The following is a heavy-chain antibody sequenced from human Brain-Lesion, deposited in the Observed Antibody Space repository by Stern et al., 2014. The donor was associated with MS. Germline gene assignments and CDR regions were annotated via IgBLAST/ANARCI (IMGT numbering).Heavy chain of an antibody. D-gene: IGHD5-18*01. Sequence: QVQLVESGPGLVKPSDTLSLTCSVSGDSLSSSTFYWGWIRQPPGKGPEWIGSVYYSGNTYYHPSLKSRVTISFDTPKTQFPRSLPSVTAADTAVYYCARHQLGYGYAYLRYWGQGTLVTVSS. J-gene: IGHJ4*02. CDR3: ARHQLGYGYAYLRY. V-gene: IGHV4-39*01. CDR2: VYYSGNT. CDR1: GDSLSSSTFY.